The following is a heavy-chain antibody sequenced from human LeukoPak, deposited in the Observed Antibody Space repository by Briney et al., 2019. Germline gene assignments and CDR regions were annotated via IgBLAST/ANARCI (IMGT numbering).Heavy chain of an antibody. CDR2: ISSSGRSI. CDR1: GFTFSSYE. CDR3: ARVRYCSGGSCYGNWYDP. D-gene: IGHD2-15*01. V-gene: IGHV3-48*03. J-gene: IGHJ5*02. Sequence: EGSLRLSCAASGFTFSSYEMNWVRQAPGKGLEWVSYISSSGRSINYADSVRGRFTISRDNGKSSLYLQMNSLRAEDTAVYYCARVRYCSGGSCYGNWYDPWGQGTLVTVSS.